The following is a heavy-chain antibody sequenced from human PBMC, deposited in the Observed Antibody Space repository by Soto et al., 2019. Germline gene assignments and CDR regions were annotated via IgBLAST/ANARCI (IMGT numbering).Heavy chain of an antibody. J-gene: IGHJ4*02. Sequence: SETLSLTCTVSAGSITSDFFCWSRIRQPPGEGLEWIGHIFDSGSTYTNPSLRSQVAISLDTSKNHFSLTLSSVTAADTAVYYCARGPSGDKVQYWGQGALVTVSS. V-gene: IGHV4-30-4*01. CDR1: AGSITSDFFC. CDR3: ARGPSGDKVQY. CDR2: IFDSGST. D-gene: IGHD7-27*01.